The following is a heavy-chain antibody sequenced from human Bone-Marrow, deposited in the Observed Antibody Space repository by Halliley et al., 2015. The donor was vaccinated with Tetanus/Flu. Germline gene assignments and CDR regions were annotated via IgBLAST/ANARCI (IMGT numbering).Heavy chain of an antibody. CDR2: ISNRGNTE. D-gene: IGHD3-10*01. Sequence: AVISNRGNTENYMDSVKGRFTVPRDNSKNILFLQMNSLRPGDTGVYYCAKARVPAGAGSGMDVWGHGTTVSVSS. V-gene: IGHV3-30*18. J-gene: IGHJ6*02. CDR3: AKARVPAGAGSGMDV.